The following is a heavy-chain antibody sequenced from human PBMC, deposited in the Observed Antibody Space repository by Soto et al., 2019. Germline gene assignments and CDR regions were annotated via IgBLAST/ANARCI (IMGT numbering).Heavy chain of an antibody. D-gene: IGHD3-10*01. CDR1: GGSFSGYY. V-gene: IGHV4-34*01. CDR2: INHSGST. Sequence: SETLSLTCAVYGGSFSGYYWGWIRQPPGKGLEWIGEINHSGSTNYNPSLKSRVTISVDTSKNQFSLKLSSVTAADTAVYYCASRRLLWFGELSYYYGMDVWGQGTTVTVSS. CDR3: ASRRLLWFGELSYYYGMDV. J-gene: IGHJ6*02.